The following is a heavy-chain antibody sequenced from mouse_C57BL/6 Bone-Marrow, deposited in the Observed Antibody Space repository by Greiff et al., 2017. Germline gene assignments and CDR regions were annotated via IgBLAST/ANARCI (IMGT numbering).Heavy chain of an antibody. CDR1: GYTFPSYT. CDR2: INPSSGYT. CDR3: ARGEYYGSVLAY. J-gene: IGHJ3*01. V-gene: IGHV1-4*01. D-gene: IGHD1-1*01. Sequence: QVQLQQSGAELARPGASVKMSCKASGYTFPSYTMHWVKQRPGQGLEWIGYINPSSGYTKYNQKFKDKATLTADKSSSTAYMQLSSLTSEDSAVYYCARGEYYGSVLAYWGQGTLVTVSA.